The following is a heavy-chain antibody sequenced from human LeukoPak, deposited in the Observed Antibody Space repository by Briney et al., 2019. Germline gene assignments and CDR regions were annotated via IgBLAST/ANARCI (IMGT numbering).Heavy chain of an antibody. J-gene: IGHJ4*02. Sequence: PGGSLRLSCAASGFTFSSYGMHWVRQAPGKGLEWVAVIWYDGSNKYYADSVKGRFTISRDNSKNTLYLQMNSLRAEDTAVYYCARTLGYSAGYDYWGQGTLVTVSS. CDR3: ARTLGYSAGYDY. D-gene: IGHD1-1*01. V-gene: IGHV3-33*01. CDR1: GFTFSSYG. CDR2: IWYDGSNK.